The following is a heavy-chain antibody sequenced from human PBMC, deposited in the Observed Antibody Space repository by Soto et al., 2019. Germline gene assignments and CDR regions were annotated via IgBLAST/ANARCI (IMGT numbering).Heavy chain of an antibody. D-gene: IGHD2-8*01. CDR3: ARGYCTNGVCHSDRATILDY. CDR2: SYHSGSS. J-gene: IGHJ4*02. V-gene: IGHV4-30-2*06. Sequence: PSETLSLTCTVSGGPINSAGHSWGWVRQSPGKGLEWIGYSYHSGSSYYNPSLQSRVTISVDRSKAQFYLTLSSVTAADTAVYYCARGYCTNGVCHSDRATILDYWGEGTLVTVSS. CDR1: GGPINSAGHS.